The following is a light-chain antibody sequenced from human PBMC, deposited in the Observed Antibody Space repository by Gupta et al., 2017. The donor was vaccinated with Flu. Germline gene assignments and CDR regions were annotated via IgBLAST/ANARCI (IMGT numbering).Light chain of an antibody. CDR2: EVN. V-gene: IGLV2-14*01. J-gene: IGLJ3*02. CDR3: SSITKDSTWL. CDR1: SSDIGHSNY. Sequence: SGLTQPASVSGSPGQSITISCTGTSSDIGHSNYVSWYQQRPGAAPKLIIFEVNHRPAEISDRFSGSKSGYTASLTVSGLQPEDEADYYCSSITKDSTWLFGGGTKVTVL.